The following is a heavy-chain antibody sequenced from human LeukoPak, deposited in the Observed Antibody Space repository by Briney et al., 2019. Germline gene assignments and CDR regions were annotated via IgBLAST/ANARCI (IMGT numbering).Heavy chain of an antibody. CDR2: IKQDGSEK. J-gene: IGHJ3*02. D-gene: IGHD1-7*01. CDR1: GFTFSSYW. CDR3: ARENYVHDAFDT. V-gene: IGHV3-7*01. Sequence: HPGGSLRLSCAASGFTFSSYWMSWVRQAPGKGLEWVANIKQDGSEKYYVDSVKGRFTISRDNAKNTPYLQMNSLRAEDTAVYYCARENYVHDAFDTWGQGTMVTVSS.